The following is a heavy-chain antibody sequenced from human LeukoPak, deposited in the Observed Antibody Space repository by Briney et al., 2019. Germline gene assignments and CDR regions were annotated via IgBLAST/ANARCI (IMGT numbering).Heavy chain of an antibody. CDR1: GASISSSY. CDR2: ISYRGNT. J-gene: IGHJ6*03. CDR3: ARGAQWVLFRDDYYMDA. V-gene: IGHV4-59*01. D-gene: IGHD3-10*01. Sequence: SETLSLTCTVSGASISSSYWTWIRQPPGKGLECIGYISYRGNTDYNPSLKSRVTISVDTSKNQFSLKLSSVTAADTAVYYCARGAQWVLFRDDYYMDAWGKGATVTVSS.